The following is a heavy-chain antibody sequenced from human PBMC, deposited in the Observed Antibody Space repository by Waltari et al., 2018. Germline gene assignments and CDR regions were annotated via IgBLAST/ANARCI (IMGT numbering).Heavy chain of an antibody. V-gene: IGHV4-39*01. J-gene: IGHJ3*01. CDR3: ATYVGASIGTAAFDV. CDR1: GGSITNNRHY. Sequence: QLHLQESGPGLVKPSETLSLTCSVSGGSITNNRHYGAWLRQPPGKGLEWTATISYTGATYNNPSLKSRVTISGDTSKNQFSLKLNSVTAADTAVYYCATYVGASIGTAAFDVWGQGTMVTVSS. CDR2: ISYTGAT. D-gene: IGHD3-16*01.